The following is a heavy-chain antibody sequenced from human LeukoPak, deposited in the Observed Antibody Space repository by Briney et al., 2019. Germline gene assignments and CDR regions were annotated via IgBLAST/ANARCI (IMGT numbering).Heavy chain of an antibody. CDR1: GGSISSYY. J-gene: IGHJ3*02. CDR3: ATLPGGDDAFDI. Sequence: SETLSLTCTVSGGSISSYYWSWIRQPPGKGLEWIGYIFYTGSTNYNPSLKSRVTISVRTSKNRFSLKLSSVTAADTAVYYCATLPGGDDAFDIWGQGTMVTVSS. CDR2: IFYTGST. V-gene: IGHV4-59*01. D-gene: IGHD4-23*01.